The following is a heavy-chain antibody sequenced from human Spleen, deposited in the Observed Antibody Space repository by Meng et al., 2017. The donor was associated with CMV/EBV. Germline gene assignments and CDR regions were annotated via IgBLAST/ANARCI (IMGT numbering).Heavy chain of an antibody. Sequence: FSSYAMGWVRQAPGKGLEWVSSISESGGSTDCADSVKGRCTISRDNSKNTLYLQMNSLRAEDTAVYYCVKLGTYYYGSGKQYYFDYWGQGTLVTVSS. V-gene: IGHV3-23*01. CDR2: ISESGGST. CDR1: FSSYA. D-gene: IGHD3-10*01. CDR3: VKLGTYYYGSGKQYYFDY. J-gene: IGHJ4*02.